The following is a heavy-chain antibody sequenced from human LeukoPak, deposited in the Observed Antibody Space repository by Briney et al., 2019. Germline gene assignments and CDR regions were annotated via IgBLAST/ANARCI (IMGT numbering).Heavy chain of an antibody. CDR1: GGSISTYY. Sequence: SETLSLTCSVPGGSISTYYWSYIRQPPGAGLEWIGYIYASGSTNSNPSLKSRVTISMDTSKSQFSLRLNSMTAADTAVSYCARHYYDSSGYYREAFDMWGQGTMVTVSS. J-gene: IGHJ3*02. D-gene: IGHD3-22*01. CDR3: ARHYYDSSGYYREAFDM. V-gene: IGHV4-4*09. CDR2: IYASGST.